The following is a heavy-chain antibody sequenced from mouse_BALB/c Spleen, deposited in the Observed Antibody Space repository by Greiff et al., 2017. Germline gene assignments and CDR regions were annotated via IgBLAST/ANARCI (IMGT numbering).Heavy chain of an antibody. J-gene: IGHJ4*01. D-gene: IGHD2-1*01. V-gene: IGHV1-69*02. CDR3: TRQNGNWDYAMDY. CDR2: IYPSDSYT. Sequence: VQLQQPGAELVRPGASVKLSRKASGYTFTSYWINWVKQRPGQGLEWIGNIYPSDSYTNYNQKFKDKATLTVDKSSSTAYMQLSSPTSEDSAVYYCTRQNGNWDYAMDYWGQGTSVTVSS. CDR1: GYTFTSYW.